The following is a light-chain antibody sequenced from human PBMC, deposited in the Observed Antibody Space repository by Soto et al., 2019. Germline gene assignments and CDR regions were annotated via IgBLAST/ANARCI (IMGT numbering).Light chain of an antibody. Sequence: DVVMTQSPLSLSVTLGQPASISCRSSQGLVYSDGNTFLNWFHQRPGQSPRRLIYQVSNRDSGVXDXXSGSGSVTDYTLTISRVEAEDVGIYYCVQGTHWPWTFGQGTKVEIK. CDR3: VQGTHWPWT. CDR1: QGLVYSDGNTF. CDR2: QVS. V-gene: IGKV2-30*01. J-gene: IGKJ1*01.